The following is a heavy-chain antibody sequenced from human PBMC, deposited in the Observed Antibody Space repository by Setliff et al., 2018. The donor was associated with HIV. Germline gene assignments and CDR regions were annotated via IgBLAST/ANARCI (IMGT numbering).Heavy chain of an antibody. V-gene: IGHV4-61*01. Sequence: SETLSLTCTVSGDSVSSSNCYWGWIRQPPGKGLEWLGYLYYSGTSNYNPSLKSRVTISVDTSKSQFSLNLTSVTAADTAVYYCTRGGSMTTLTTWGQGTLVTVSS. CDR1: GDSVSSSNCY. J-gene: IGHJ4*02. D-gene: IGHD4-4*01. CDR2: LYYSGTS. CDR3: TRGGSMTTLTT.